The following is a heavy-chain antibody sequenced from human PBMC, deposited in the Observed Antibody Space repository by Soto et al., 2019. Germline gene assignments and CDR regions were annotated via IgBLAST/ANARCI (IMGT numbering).Heavy chain of an antibody. D-gene: IGHD6-6*01. Sequence: ASVKVSCKASGYTFTSYDISWVRQATGQGLEWMGWMNPNSGNTGYAQKFQGRVTMTRNTSISTAYMELSSLRSEDTAVYYCARSKGLSSSYYYYGMDVWGQGTTVTVSS. J-gene: IGHJ6*02. CDR1: GYTFTSYD. CDR3: ARSKGLSSSYYYYGMDV. V-gene: IGHV1-8*01. CDR2: MNPNSGNT.